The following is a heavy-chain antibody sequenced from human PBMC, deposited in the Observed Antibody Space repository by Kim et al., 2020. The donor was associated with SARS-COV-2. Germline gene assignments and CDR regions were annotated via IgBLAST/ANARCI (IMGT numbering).Heavy chain of an antibody. Sequence: GGSLRLSCAASGFTFSSYGMHWVRQAPGKGLEWVAVIWYDGSNKYYADSVKGRFTISRDNSKNTLYLQMNSLRAEDTAVYYCARELREDYYYYGMDVWGQGTTVTVSS. V-gene: IGHV3-33*01. CDR1: GFTFSSYG. CDR3: ARELREDYYYYGMDV. D-gene: IGHD3-16*01. CDR2: IWYDGSNK. J-gene: IGHJ6*02.